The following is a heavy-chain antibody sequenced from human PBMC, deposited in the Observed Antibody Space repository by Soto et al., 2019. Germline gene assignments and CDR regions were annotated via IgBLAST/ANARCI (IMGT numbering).Heavy chain of an antibody. Sequence: GGSLRLSCAASGFTFSSYGMHWVRQAPGKGLEWVAVISKDGSNKDYAETEKGRFTISRDSSKNTLYLQMNSLRAEDTAVYYCAKEQGLQSLDYWGQGT. CDR2: ISKDGSNK. CDR3: AKEQGLQSLDY. D-gene: IGHD3-16*01. V-gene: IGHV3-30*18. J-gene: IGHJ4*02. CDR1: GFTFSSYG.